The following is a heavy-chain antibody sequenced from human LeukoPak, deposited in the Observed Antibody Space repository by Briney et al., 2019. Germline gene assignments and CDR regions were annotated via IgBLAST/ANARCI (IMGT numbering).Heavy chain of an antibody. Sequence: PGGSLRLSCAASGFTFSSYAMSWVRQAPGKGLEWVSAISGSGGSTYYADSVKGRFTISRDNSKNTLYLQRNSLRAEDTAVYYCAKSGYSYGYFHGYWGQGTLVTVSS. J-gene: IGHJ4*02. V-gene: IGHV3-23*01. CDR1: GFTFSSYA. CDR2: ISGSGGST. D-gene: IGHD5-18*01. CDR3: AKSGYSYGYFHGY.